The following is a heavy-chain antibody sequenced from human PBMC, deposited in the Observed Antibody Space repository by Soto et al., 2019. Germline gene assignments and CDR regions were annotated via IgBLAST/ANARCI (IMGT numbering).Heavy chain of an antibody. D-gene: IGHD3-9*01. Sequence: QVQLQQWGAGPLRPLETLSLTCGVSGGSFSGYYWAWIRQSPGKGLEWIGEINDRGSINYNPSLKSRVSSSVDTSKTHYSLNLRSVTAADTAVYYCARESHDILTGPPWVWYFDLWGRGTLVTVSS. CDR1: GGSFSGYY. CDR2: INDRGSI. V-gene: IGHV4-34*01. J-gene: IGHJ2*01. CDR3: ARESHDILTGPPWVWYFDL.